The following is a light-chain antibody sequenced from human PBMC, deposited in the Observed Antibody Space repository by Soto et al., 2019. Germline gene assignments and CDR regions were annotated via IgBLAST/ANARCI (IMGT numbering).Light chain of an antibody. Sequence: EVVMTQSPATLSISPGEGATLSCRASQSVNNRLAWYQQKPGQAPRLLIYLASTRATGVPVRFSGSGSGTEFTLTITCLQSEDFAVYFCQQYHHWKTFGQGTLVEIK. J-gene: IGKJ1*01. V-gene: IGKV3-15*01. CDR2: LAS. CDR1: QSVNNR. CDR3: QQYHHWKT.